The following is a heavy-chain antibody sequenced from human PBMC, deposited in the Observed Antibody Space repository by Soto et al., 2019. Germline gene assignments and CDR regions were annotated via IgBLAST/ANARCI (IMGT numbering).Heavy chain of an antibody. CDR3: AKGGSGSYSHAFDI. V-gene: IGHV4-39*01. CDR2: IYYSGST. CDR1: GGSISSSSYY. D-gene: IGHD3-10*01. J-gene: IGHJ3*02. Sequence: QLQLQESGPGLVKPSETLSLTCTVSGGSISSSSYYWGWIRQPPGKGLEWIGSIYYSGSTYYNPSLQRPVTISVDTSKNQFSLKLSSVTAADTAVYYCAKGGSGSYSHAFDIWGQGTMVTVSS.